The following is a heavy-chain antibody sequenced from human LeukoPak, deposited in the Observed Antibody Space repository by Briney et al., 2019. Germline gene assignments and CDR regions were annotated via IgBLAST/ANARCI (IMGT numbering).Heavy chain of an antibody. CDR3: ATYPSVDRLRPLDNWFDS. V-gene: IGHV4-39*05. CDR2: IYYSGST. Sequence: PSETPSLTCTVSGGSISSSSYYWGWIRQPPGKGLEWIGSIYYSGSTNYNPSLKSRVTISVDTSKNQFSLKLSSVTAADTAVYYCATYPSVDRLRPLDNWFDSWGQGTLVTVSS. CDR1: GGSISSSSYY. J-gene: IGHJ5*01. D-gene: IGHD3-22*01.